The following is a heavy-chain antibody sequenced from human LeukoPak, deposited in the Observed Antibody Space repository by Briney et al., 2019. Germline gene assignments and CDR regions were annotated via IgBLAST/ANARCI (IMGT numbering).Heavy chain of an antibody. CDR3: ARDYIAAARNWFDP. Sequence: ASVKVSCKASGYTFTGYYMHWVRQAPGQGLEWMGWINPNSGGTNYAQKLQGRVTMTTDTSTSTAYMELRSLRSDDTAVYYCARDYIAAARNWFDPWGQGTLVTVSS. CDR2: INPNSGGT. CDR1: GYTFTGYY. J-gene: IGHJ5*02. V-gene: IGHV1-2*02. D-gene: IGHD6-13*01.